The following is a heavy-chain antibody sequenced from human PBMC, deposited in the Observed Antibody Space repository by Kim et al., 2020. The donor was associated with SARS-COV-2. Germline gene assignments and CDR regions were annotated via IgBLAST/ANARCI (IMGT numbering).Heavy chain of an antibody. Sequence: GGSLRLSCAASGFTFSGSAMHWVRQASGKGLEWVGRIRTKANNYATAYPASVKGRFTISRDDSKNTAHLQMNSLRTEDTAVYYCASFEEQQRHFDLWGRGTLVTVSS. V-gene: IGHV3-73*01. CDR3: ASFEEQQRHFDL. J-gene: IGHJ2*01. CDR1: GFTFSGSA. CDR2: IRTKANNYAT. D-gene: IGHD6-13*01.